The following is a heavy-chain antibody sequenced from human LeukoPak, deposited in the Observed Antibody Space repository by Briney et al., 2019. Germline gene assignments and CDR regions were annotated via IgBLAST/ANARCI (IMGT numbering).Heavy chain of an antibody. D-gene: IGHD4-23*01. J-gene: IGHJ3*02. CDR2: IYTSGST. V-gene: IGHV4-61*02. CDR3: ARDPAYGGNTPDAFDI. CDR1: GGSISSGSYY. Sequence: SETLSLTCTVSGGSISSGSYYWSWIRQPGGKGLEWIGRIYTSGSTNYNPSLKSRVTISVDTSKNQFSLKLSSVTAADTAVYYCARDPAYGGNTPDAFDIWGQGTMVTVSS.